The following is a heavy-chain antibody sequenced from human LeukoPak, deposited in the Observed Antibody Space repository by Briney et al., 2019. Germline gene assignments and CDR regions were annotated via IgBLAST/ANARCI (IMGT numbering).Heavy chain of an antibody. CDR1: GFTFSRHW. CDR2: IKQDETPR. J-gene: IGHJ4*02. Sequence: GGSLRLSCEASGFTFSRHWMNWVRRAPGKGLEWVASIKQDETPRYNVDSVKGRFTISRDNAKNSLYLQLNSLRADDTSVYYCARSPSYGDYVDYLDYWGRGTLVTVSS. V-gene: IGHV3-7*01. CDR3: ARSPSYGDYVDYLDY. D-gene: IGHD4-17*01.